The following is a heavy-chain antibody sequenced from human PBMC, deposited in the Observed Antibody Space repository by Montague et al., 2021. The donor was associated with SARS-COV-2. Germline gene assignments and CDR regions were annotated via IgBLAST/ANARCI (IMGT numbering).Heavy chain of an antibody. D-gene: IGHD6-13*01. Sequence: SETLSLTCAAYGGSFSGYYWSWVRQPPGKGLEWIGEINHSGSTKYNPSLKSRVTISVDTSKNQFSLKLSSVTAADTAVYYCARGLQRVVPGVLGVGPYYYYDHMDVGGKGTTVTVS. J-gene: IGHJ6*03. CDR1: GGSFSGYY. CDR3: ARGLQRVVPGVLGVGPYYYYDHMDV. V-gene: IGHV4-34*01. CDR2: INHSGST.